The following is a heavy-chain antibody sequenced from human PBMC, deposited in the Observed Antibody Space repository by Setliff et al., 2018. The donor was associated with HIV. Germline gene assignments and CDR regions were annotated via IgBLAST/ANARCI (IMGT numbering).Heavy chain of an antibody. CDR1: GITVSGIY. CDR3: ARASYYYDSSGWVDY. CDR2: INGGTTT. Sequence: PGGSLRLSCVASGITVSGIYMTWVRQAPGKGLEWVSVINGGTTTYYADSVKGRFTISRDNAKNSLYLQMNSLRAEDTAVYYCARASYYYDSSGWVDYWGQGTLVTVSS. D-gene: IGHD3-22*01. V-gene: IGHV3-53*01. J-gene: IGHJ4*02.